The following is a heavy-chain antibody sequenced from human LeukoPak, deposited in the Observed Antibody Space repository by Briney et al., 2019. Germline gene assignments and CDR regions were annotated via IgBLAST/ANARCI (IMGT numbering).Heavy chain of an antibody. J-gene: IGHJ3*01. CDR1: GVSISSGGYY. CDR3: ARVVAGLAALDV. CDR2: IFFSGSN. V-gene: IGHV4-31*03. D-gene: IGHD3-3*02. Sequence: SETLPLTCSVSGVSISSGGYYWSWLRQPPGKGLEWIGYIFFSGSNYYDPYLKSRVNISVDTSENHFSLKVTSVTAADTAVYYCARVVAGLAALDVWGKGHLSPSPQ.